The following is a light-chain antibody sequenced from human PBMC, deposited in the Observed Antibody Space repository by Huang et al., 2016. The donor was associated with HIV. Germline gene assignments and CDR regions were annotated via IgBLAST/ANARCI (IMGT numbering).Light chain of an antibody. CDR1: QGVSNN. CDR2: GAS. Sequence: EIVMTQSPATLSVSPGERATLSCRASQGVSNNIGWYQQKPGQTSRLLIHGASTRATGIPPKFSGRGSGTDFTLTITSIQPEDSAVYYCQHYDNWPPWTFGPGTQVEI. CDR3: QHYDNWPPWT. J-gene: IGKJ1*01. V-gene: IGKV3D-15*01.